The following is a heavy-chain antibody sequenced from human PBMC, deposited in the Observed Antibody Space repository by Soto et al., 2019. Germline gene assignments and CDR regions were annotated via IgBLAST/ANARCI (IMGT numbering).Heavy chain of an antibody. D-gene: IGHD3-10*01. CDR1: GFTFSNYW. J-gene: IGHJ4*02. V-gene: IGHV3-74*01. CDR2: VNSDGSSI. Sequence: EVQLVESGGGLVQPGGSLRLSCAASGFTFSNYWMHWVRQDPGKGLVWVSRVNSDGSSISYADSVKGRFTISRDNAKNPLFLQMTSLRVEDTAVYYCARGYGSGSFDYWGQGALVTVSS. CDR3: ARGYGSGSFDY.